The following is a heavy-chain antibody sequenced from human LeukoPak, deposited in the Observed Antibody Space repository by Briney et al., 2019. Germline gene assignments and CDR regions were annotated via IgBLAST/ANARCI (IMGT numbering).Heavy chain of an antibody. Sequence: GGSLRLSCAASGFEFLFYGLHWVRQAPGKGLEWVAVIWYDGSSKYYADSVKGRFTISSDNSKDTLYLQMNSLRAEDTAVYYCTRTGGGSYSAIVSYVWGQGTTVTVSS. CDR2: IWYDGSSK. V-gene: IGHV3-33*01. D-gene: IGHD1-26*01. CDR3: TRTGGGSYSAIVSYV. CDR1: GFEFLFYG. J-gene: IGHJ6*02.